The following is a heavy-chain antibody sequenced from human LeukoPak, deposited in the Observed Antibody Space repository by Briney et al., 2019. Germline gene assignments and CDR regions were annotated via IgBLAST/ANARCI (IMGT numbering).Heavy chain of an antibody. CDR1: GYTFTGYY. CDR2: INPNSGGT. J-gene: IGHJ4*02. CDR3: ARTYYDFWSGYYSSGDNDY. Sequence: ASVNVSCKASGYTFTGYYMHWVRQAPGQGLEWMGWINPNSGGTNYAQKFQGRVTMTRDTSISTAYMELSRLRSDDTAVYYCARTYYDFWSGYYSSGDNDYWGQGTLVTVSS. D-gene: IGHD3-3*01. V-gene: IGHV1-2*02.